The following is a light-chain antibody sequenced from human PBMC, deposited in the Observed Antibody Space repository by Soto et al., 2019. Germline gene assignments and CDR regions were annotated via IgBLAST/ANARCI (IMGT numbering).Light chain of an antibody. CDR1: SSDVGGYNY. J-gene: IGLJ3*02. V-gene: IGLV2-14*01. Sequence: QSALTQPDSVSGSPGQSITISCTGTSSDVGGYNYVSWYQQHPGKAPKLMIYEVNNRLSGVSDRFSVSKSGNTASLTISGLQVEDEADYYCSSFTRTNTWVFGGVTKLTVL. CDR2: EVN. CDR3: SSFTRTNTWV.